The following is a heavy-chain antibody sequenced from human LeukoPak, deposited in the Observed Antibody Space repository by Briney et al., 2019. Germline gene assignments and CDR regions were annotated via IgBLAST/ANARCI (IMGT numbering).Heavy chain of an antibody. CDR2: IYTSGST. CDR3: ARGRRYYDSSGYYSAFDI. J-gene: IGHJ3*02. D-gene: IGHD3-22*01. CDR1: GGSISSYY. V-gene: IGHV4-4*07. Sequence: PSETLSLTCTVSGGSISSYYWSWIRQPAGKGLEWIGRIYTSGSTNYNPSLKSRVTMSVGTSKNQFSLKLSSVTAADTAVYYCARGRRYYDSSGYYSAFDIWGQGTMVTVSS.